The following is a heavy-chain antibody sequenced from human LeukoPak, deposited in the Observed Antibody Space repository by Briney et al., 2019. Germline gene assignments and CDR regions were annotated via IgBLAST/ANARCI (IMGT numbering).Heavy chain of an antibody. J-gene: IGHJ3*02. CDR3: ARKQWLVLWLGGAFDI. D-gene: IGHD6-19*01. V-gene: IGHV3-7*01. CDR2: MKQDGSEK. CDR1: GFTFSSYW. Sequence: GGSLRLSCAASGFTFSSYWMSWVRQAPGKGLEWVANMKQDGSEKYYVDSVKGRFTISRDNAKNSLYLQMNSLRAEDTAVYYCARKQWLVLWLGGAFDIWGQGTMVTVSS.